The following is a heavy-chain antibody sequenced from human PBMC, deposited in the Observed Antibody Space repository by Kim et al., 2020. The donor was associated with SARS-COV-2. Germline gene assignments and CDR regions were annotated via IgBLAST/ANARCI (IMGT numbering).Heavy chain of an antibody. V-gene: IGHV3-7*01. CDR1: RFTFSSYW. D-gene: IGHD5-12*01. CDR3: ARRDGYSGYEHYYGMHV. CDR2: IKQDGSEK. Sequence: GGSLRLSCAASRFTFSSYWMIWVRQAPGKGLEWVANIKQDGSEKYYVDSVKGRFTISRDNAKNSLYLQMNSLRAEDTAVYYCARRDGYSGYEHYYGMHV. J-gene: IGHJ6*01.